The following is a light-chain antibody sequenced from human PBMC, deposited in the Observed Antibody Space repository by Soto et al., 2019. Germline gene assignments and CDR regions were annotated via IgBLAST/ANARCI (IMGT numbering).Light chain of an antibody. CDR3: AAWDDSLNGVV. J-gene: IGLJ2*01. Sequence: QPVLTQPPSASGTPGQRVTISCSGSSSNIGSNTVHWYQQLPGTAPKLLIYSNNQRPSGVPDRVSGSKSGTSASLAISGLQSEDEADSYCAAWDDSLNGVVFGGGTKVTVL. CDR1: SSNIGSNT. V-gene: IGLV1-44*01. CDR2: SNN.